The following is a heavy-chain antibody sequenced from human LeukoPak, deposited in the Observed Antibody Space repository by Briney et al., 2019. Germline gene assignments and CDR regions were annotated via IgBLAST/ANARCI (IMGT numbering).Heavy chain of an antibody. D-gene: IGHD1-26*01. Sequence: GGSLRLSCAASGFTFSSYSMSWVRQAPGKGLEWVSAISGSGGSTYYADSVKGRFTISRDNSKNTLYLQMNSLRAEDTAVYYCARGGSYLSAFDIWGQGTMVTVSS. CDR2: ISGSGGST. CDR1: GFTFSSYS. J-gene: IGHJ3*02. V-gene: IGHV3-23*01. CDR3: ARGGSYLSAFDI.